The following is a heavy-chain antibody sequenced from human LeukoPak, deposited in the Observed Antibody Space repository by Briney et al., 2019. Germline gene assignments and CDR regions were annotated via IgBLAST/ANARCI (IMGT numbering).Heavy chain of an antibody. Sequence: KPSETLSLTCTVSGGSISSYYWSWLRQPPGKGLEWIGYIYYSGSTNYNPSLKSRVTISVDTSKNQFSLKLSSVTAADTAVYYCARLGYYYDSSGYYGFDYWGQGTLVTVAS. J-gene: IGHJ4*02. CDR3: ARLGYYYDSSGYYGFDY. CDR1: GGSISSYY. D-gene: IGHD3-22*01. V-gene: IGHV4-59*01. CDR2: IYYSGST.